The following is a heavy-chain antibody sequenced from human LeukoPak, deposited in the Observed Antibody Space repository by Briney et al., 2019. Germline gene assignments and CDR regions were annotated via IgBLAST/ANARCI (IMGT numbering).Heavy chain of an antibody. CDR1: GFPFSTYA. D-gene: IGHD2-2*01. J-gene: IGHJ3*01. CDR2: ISGSGSST. CDR3: AKSRVPPGRVEPFDV. V-gene: IGHV3-23*01. Sequence: GGSLRLSCVASGFPFSTYAMNWVRQAPGKGLEWVSTISGSGSSTYHADSVKGRFTISRDSSKSTVYLQMNSLRAEDTAVYYYAKSRVPPGRVEPFDVWGQGAMVTVSS.